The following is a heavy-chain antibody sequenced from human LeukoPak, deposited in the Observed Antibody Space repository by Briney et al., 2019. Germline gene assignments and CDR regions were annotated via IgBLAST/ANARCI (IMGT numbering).Heavy chain of an antibody. V-gene: IGHV3-53*01. Sequence: GGSLRLSCAASGFTVSSNYMSWVRQAPGKGLEWVSVIYSGGSTYYADSVKGRFTISRDNSKNTLYLQMNSLRAEDTAVYYCAKDQAWTDYFDYWGQGTLVTVSS. CDR1: GFTVSSNY. J-gene: IGHJ4*02. D-gene: IGHD3/OR15-3a*01. CDR2: IYSGGST. CDR3: AKDQAWTDYFDY.